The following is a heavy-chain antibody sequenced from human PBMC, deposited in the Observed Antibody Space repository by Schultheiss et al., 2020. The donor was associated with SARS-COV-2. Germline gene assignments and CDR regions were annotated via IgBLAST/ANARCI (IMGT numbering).Heavy chain of an antibody. D-gene: IGHD1-26*01. Sequence: SETLSLTCTVSGGSISGYYWSWIRQPPGKGLEWIGEINHSGSTYYNPSLKSRVTISVDTSKNQFSLKLSSLTAADTAVYYCARGGGSYLNPFDYWGQGTLVTVSS. J-gene: IGHJ4*02. CDR3: ARGGGSYLNPFDY. CDR2: INHSGST. CDR1: GGSISGYY. V-gene: IGHV4-34*01.